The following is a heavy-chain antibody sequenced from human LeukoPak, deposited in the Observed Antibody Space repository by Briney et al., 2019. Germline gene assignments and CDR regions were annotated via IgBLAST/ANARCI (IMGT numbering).Heavy chain of an antibody. CDR3: ARWAAIQRAFDV. J-gene: IGHJ3*01. Sequence: SETLSLTCTVSGGSITSHYWSWIRQPPGKGLEWIGYIHYSGSTNYNPSLKSRVTMSVDTSKNQFSLKLRSVTTADTAVYYCARWAAIQRAFDVWGQGTIVTVSS. CDR1: GGSITSHY. D-gene: IGHD2-2*02. CDR2: IHYSGST. V-gene: IGHV4-59*11.